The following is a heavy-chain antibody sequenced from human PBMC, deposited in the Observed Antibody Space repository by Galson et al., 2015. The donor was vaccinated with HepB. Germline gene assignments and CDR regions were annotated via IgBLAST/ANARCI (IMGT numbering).Heavy chain of an antibody. CDR1: GFTFHNHA. J-gene: IGHJ4*02. D-gene: IGHD2-8*01. Sequence: SLRLSCAASGFTFHNHAMNWVRQAPGKGLEWVAVISYDGRHKVYADSVKGRFTISRDTSKSTLDLQMDSLRPDDTAIYYCVRGGVDSDSLYLSDYWGQGTLVIVSS. CDR2: ISYDGRHK. CDR3: VRGGVDSDSLYLSDY. V-gene: IGHV3-30*04.